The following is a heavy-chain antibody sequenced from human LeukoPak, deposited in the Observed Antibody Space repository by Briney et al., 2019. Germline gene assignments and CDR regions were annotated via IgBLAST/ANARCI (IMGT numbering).Heavy chain of an antibody. V-gene: IGHV5-51*01. CDR3: ARFIVVVPAATPRGYFDY. CDR2: IYPGDSDT. Sequence: GESLKISYKGSGYSFTSYWIGWVRQMPGKGLEWMGIIYPGDSDTRYSPSFQGQVTISADKSISTAYLQWSSLKASDTALYYCARFIVVVPAATPRGYFDYWGQGTLVTVSS. CDR1: GYSFTSYW. D-gene: IGHD2-2*01. J-gene: IGHJ4*02.